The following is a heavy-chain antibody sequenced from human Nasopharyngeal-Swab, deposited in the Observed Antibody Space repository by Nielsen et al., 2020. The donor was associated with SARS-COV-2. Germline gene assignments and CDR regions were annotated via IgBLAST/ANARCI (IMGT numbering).Heavy chain of an antibody. CDR2: IRYDGGDK. J-gene: IGHJ5*02. Sequence: GGSLRLSCAASGFTFSSYGMHWVRQSPGKGLEWVTFIRYDGGDKYYADSVKGRFTISRDNSKNTLYLQMNSLRAEDTAVYYCAKDGSSPNWFDPWGQGTLVTVSS. CDR3: AKDGSSPNWFDP. D-gene: IGHD6-13*01. V-gene: IGHV3-30*02. CDR1: GFTFSSYG.